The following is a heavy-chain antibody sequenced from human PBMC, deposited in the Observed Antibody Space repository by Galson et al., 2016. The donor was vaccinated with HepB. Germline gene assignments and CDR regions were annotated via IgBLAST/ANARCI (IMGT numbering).Heavy chain of an antibody. Sequence: SLRLSCAASKSTFSNYNMNWVRQAPGKGLEWVSYITSTSSTIYYADSVKGRFTISRDNAKSSLYLQMNRLRDEDTAVYYCARPIAAANYYYYCAMDVWGQGTTVTVSS. CDR3: ARPIAAANYYYYCAMDV. D-gene: IGHD6-13*01. V-gene: IGHV3-48*02. CDR2: ITSTSSTI. J-gene: IGHJ6*02. CDR1: KSTFSNYN.